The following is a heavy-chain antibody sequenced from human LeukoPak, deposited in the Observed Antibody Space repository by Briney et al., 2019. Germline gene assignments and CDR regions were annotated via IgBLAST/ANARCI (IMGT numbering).Heavy chain of an antibody. Sequence: ETLSLTCAVYGGSFSGYYWSWIRQAPGKGLEWVSSIGSDNKSHYSESVKGRFAISRDNSKSIVFLQLNSLRAEDTALYYCARDLHYYVAMDVGGQGTTVYVSS. V-gene: IGHV3-53*01. CDR2: IGSDNKS. CDR1: GGSFSGYY. J-gene: IGHJ6*02. D-gene: IGHD3-10*02. CDR3: ARDLHYYVAMDV.